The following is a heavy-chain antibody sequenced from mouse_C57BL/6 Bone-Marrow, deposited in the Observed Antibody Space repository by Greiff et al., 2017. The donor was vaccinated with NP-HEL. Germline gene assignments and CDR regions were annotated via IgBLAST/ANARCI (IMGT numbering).Heavy chain of an antibody. D-gene: IGHD1-1*01. CDR3: ADGSSLAY. CDR1: GYAFSSSW. CDR2: IYPGDGDT. Sequence: VQLQQSGPELVKPGASVKISCKASGYAFSSSWMNWVKQRPGKGLEWIGRIYPGDGDTNYNGKFKGKATLTADKSSSTAYMQLSSLTSEDSAVYFCADGSSLAYWGQGTLVTVSA. V-gene: IGHV1-82*01. J-gene: IGHJ3*01.